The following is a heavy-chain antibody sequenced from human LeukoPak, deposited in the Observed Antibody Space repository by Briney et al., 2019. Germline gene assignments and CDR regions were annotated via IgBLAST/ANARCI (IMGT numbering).Heavy chain of an antibody. CDR2: INPNSGGT. V-gene: IGHV1-2*02. J-gene: IGHJ4*02. Sequence: ASLKVSCKASGYTFTRHYIHSLRQAPGQGLEWMGWINPNSGGTNYAQKFQGRVTMTRDTSISTAYMELSRLRSDDTAVYYCARVSWLELLFDYWGQGTLVTVSS. CDR1: GYTFTRHY. D-gene: IGHD1-7*01. CDR3: ARVSWLELLFDY.